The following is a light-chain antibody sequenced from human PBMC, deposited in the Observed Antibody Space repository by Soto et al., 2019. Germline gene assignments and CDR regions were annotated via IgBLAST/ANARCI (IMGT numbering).Light chain of an antibody. CDR1: QSVRNN. J-gene: IGKJ1*01. Sequence: TVMTQSPATLSVSLGERVTLSCRASQSVRNNLAWYQQKPGQPPRLLIYGASTRATDIPPRFSGSGSGTEFTLTISGLQSEDFAVYYCQEYDNWPPWTFGQGTKVDIK. CDR2: GAS. V-gene: IGKV3-15*01. CDR3: QEYDNWPPWT.